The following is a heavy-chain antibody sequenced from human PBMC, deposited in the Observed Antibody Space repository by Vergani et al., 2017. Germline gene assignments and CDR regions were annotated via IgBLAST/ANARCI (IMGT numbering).Heavy chain of an antibody. CDR3: ARGGYCSSTSCYKDDAFDL. D-gene: IGHD2-2*02. Sequence: EVQLVESGGGLVQPGGSLRLSCAASGFTVSSNYMSWVRQAPGKGLEWVSVIYSGGSTYYADSVKGRFTISRHNSKNTLYLQMNSLRAEDTAVYYCARGGYCSSTSCYKDDAFDLWGQGTMVTVSS. V-gene: IGHV3-53*04. J-gene: IGHJ3*01. CDR1: GFTVSSNY. CDR2: IYSGGST.